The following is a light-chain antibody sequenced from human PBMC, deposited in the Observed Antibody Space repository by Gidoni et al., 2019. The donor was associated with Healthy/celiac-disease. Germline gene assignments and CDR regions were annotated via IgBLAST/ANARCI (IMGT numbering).Light chain of an antibody. V-gene: IGKV4-1*01. J-gene: IGKJ1*01. CDR1: QSVLYSSNHKNY. CDR2: WAS. Sequence: DIVMNQCPDYLAVSLGERATINCQSSQSVLYSSNHKNYLAWYEQKPGQPPKLLIYWASTRESGVPGRFGGSGSGTDFTRTSSSLQAEDVAVYYCQQYYSTTWTFGQGTKVEIK. CDR3: QQYYSTTWT.